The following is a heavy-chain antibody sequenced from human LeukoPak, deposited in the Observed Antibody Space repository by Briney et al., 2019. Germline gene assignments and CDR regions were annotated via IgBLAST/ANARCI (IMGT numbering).Heavy chain of an antibody. V-gene: IGHV3-7*01. J-gene: IGHJ6*02. D-gene: IGHD6-19*01. CDR2: IKQDGSEK. CDR1: GFTFSSYW. Sequence: GGSLRLSCAASGFTFSSYWMSWVCQAPGKGLEWVANIKQDGSEKYYVDSVKGRFTISRDNAKNSLYLQMNSLRAEDTAVYYCARDVREYSGGWYTYYYYYGMDVWGQGTTVTVSS. CDR3: ARDVREYSGGWYTYYYYYGMDV.